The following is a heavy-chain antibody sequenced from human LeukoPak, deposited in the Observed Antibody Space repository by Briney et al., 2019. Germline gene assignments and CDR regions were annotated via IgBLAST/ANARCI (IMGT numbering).Heavy chain of an antibody. J-gene: IGHJ4*02. V-gene: IGHV3-23*01. Sequence: GKSLRLSCAASGFTFSSYAMSWVRQAPGKGLEWVSAISGSGGSTYYADSVKGRFTISRDNSKNTLYLQMNSLRAEDTAVYYCAKGTSGLSRTPLDYWGQGTLVTVSS. CDR2: ISGSGGST. CDR1: GFTFSSYA. D-gene: IGHD2-15*01. CDR3: AKGTSGLSRTPLDY.